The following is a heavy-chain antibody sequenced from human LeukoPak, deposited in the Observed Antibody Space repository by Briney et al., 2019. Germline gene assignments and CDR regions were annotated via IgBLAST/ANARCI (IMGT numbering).Heavy chain of an antibody. V-gene: IGHV3-53*01. Sequence: GGSLRLSCAASGFTFSNAYMNWVRQAPGKGLEWVSVIYSAGGTYYADSVKGRFTISRDSSKDTIYLQMNSLRVEDTAVYYCARVYSSGWYGDYWGQGTLVTVSS. CDR2: IYSAGGT. J-gene: IGHJ4*02. CDR1: GFTFSNAY. D-gene: IGHD6-19*01. CDR3: ARVYSSGWYGDY.